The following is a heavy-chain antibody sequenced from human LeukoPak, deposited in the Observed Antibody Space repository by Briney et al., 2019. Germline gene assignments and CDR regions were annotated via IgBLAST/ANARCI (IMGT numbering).Heavy chain of an antibody. J-gene: IGHJ3*02. CDR3: AKVLMVGSPDAFDI. V-gene: IGHV3-23*01. CDR1: GFTFNSYA. D-gene: IGHD2-15*01. CDR2: ITAAGNVP. Sequence: GGSLRLSCTASGFTFNSYAMAWVRQAPGQGLEWVSTITAAGNVPWYSDSVRGRFTISRDNSENTVYLQMNGLRVEDTARYYCAKVLMVGSPDAFDIWGQGTMVTVSS.